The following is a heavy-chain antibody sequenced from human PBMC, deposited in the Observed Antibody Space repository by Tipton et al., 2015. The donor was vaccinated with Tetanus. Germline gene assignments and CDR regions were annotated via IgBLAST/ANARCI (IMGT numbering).Heavy chain of an antibody. D-gene: IGHD5-24*01. CDR3: ARDDGYTGLNS. Sequence: TLSLTCAVYGASFSDYYWSWIRQAPGKGLEWIGEINHSGNTNHNPSLKSRVTLSVDTSKNQSSLKLNSVTAADTAVYFCARDDGYTGLNSWGQGALVAVST. J-gene: IGHJ4*02. CDR1: GASFSDYY. V-gene: IGHV4-34*01. CDR2: INHSGNT.